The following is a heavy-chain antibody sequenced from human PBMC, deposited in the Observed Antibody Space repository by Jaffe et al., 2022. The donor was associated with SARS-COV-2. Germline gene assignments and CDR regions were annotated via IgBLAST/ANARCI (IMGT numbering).Heavy chain of an antibody. J-gene: IGHJ6*02. D-gene: IGHD6-13*01. CDR3: AKDVRKGSQNILYYYYGMDV. Sequence: QVQLVESGGGVVQPGRSLRLSCAASGYTFTSYGMHWVRQAPGKGLEWVAVISYDGSKKYYVDSVKGRFTISRDSSKNTLYLQMSSLRPEDTAVYYCAKDVRKGSQNILYYYYGMDVWGQGTTVTVSS. V-gene: IGHV3-30*18. CDR2: ISYDGSKK. CDR1: GYTFTSYG.